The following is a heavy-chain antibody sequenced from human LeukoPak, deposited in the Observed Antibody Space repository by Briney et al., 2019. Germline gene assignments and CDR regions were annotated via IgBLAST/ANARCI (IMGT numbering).Heavy chain of an antibody. Sequence: SETLSLTCAVYGGSFSRYCWSWIGQSPGKGMEWLAEIDHRGDTNYNPSVKSRVTISVDTSKNQFSLKVRSLSVADTAVYYCARGATISETGYFDFWGQGTLVTVSS. CDR1: GGSFSRYC. V-gene: IGHV4-34*01. CDR2: IDHRGDT. CDR3: ARGATISETGYFDF. D-gene: IGHD5-24*01. J-gene: IGHJ4*03.